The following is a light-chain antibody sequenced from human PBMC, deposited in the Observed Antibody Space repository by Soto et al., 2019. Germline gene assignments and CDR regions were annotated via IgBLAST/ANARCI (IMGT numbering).Light chain of an antibody. V-gene: IGKV2-28*01. J-gene: IGKJ1*01. CDR2: LGS. Sequence: EMVMTQSPATLSVSPGDRATLSCRASQSLLHSNGYNYLDWYLQKPGQSPQLLIYLGSNRASGVPDRFSGSGSGTDFTLKISRVEAEDVGVYYCMQALQTPWTFGQGTKVEIK. CDR3: MQALQTPWT. CDR1: QSLLHSNGYNY.